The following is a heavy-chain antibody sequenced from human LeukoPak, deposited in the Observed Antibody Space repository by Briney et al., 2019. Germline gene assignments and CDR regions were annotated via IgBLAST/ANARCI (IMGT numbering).Heavy chain of an antibody. D-gene: IGHD3-22*01. J-gene: IGHJ4*02. V-gene: IGHV4-39*07. Sequence: SETLSLTCTVPGGSISSSSYYWGWIRQPPGKGLEWIGSIYYSGSTYYNPSLKSRVTISVDTSKNQFSLKLSSVTAADTAVYYCASLEYYYDSSGYYRFDYWGQGTLVTVSS. CDR2: IYYSGST. CDR1: GGSISSSSYY. CDR3: ASLEYYYDSSGYYRFDY.